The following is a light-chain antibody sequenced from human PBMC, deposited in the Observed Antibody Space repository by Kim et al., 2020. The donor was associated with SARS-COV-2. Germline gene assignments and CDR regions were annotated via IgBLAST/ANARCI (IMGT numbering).Light chain of an antibody. CDR1: QSVRNNY. CDR2: GAS. Sequence: EIVLTPSPGTLSLSPGERATLSCRASQSVRNNYLAWYQQKPGQAPRLLVYGASGRATGIPDRFSGSGSGTDFTLTITRLEPEDFAVCFCQQYGTSPRTFGQGTKLEI. J-gene: IGKJ2*01. V-gene: IGKV3-20*01. CDR3: QQYGTSPRT.